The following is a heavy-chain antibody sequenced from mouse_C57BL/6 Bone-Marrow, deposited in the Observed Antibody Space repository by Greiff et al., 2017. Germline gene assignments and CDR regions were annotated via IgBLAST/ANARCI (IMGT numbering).Heavy chain of an antibody. J-gene: IGHJ3*01. CDR3: ARGWLLQFAY. V-gene: IGHV1-64*01. D-gene: IGHD2-3*01. Sequence: QVQLQPPGAELVKPGASVKLSCKASGYTFPSYWMHWVKQRPGQGLEWIGLIPPNSGSTNYNEKFKSKATLTVDKSSSTAYMQLSSLTSEDSAVDDWARGWLLQFAYWGQGTLVTVSA. CDR2: IPPNSGST. CDR1: GYTFPSYW.